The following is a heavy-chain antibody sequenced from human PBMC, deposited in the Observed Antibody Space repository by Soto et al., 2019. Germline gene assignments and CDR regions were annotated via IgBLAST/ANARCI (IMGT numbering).Heavy chain of an antibody. Sequence: EVQLLESGGGLVQPGGSLRLSCATSGFTFSSYVMSWVRQAPGKGLEWVSTISGSGGNTYYADSVKGRFTISRDNSKNTLYLQMNSLRAEDTAVYYCAKSLRGSYPFDYWGQGTLVTVSS. J-gene: IGHJ4*02. CDR2: ISGSGGNT. CDR3: AKSLRGSYPFDY. CDR1: GFTFSSYV. D-gene: IGHD1-26*01. V-gene: IGHV3-23*01.